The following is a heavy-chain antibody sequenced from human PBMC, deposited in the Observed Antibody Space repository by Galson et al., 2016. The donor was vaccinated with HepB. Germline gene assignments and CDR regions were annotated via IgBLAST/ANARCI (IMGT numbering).Heavy chain of an antibody. CDR3: ASGRYYYGSEY. CDR2: IYYSGST. J-gene: IGHJ4*02. CDR1: GGSISSGEYY. Sequence: ETLSLTCTVSGGSISSGEYYWSWIRQPPGKGLEWSGYIYYSGSTNYNPSLKSRVTISVDTSKNQFSLKLSSVTAADTAVYHCASGRYYYGSEYWGQGTLVTVSS. D-gene: IGHD3-10*01. V-gene: IGHV4-61*08.